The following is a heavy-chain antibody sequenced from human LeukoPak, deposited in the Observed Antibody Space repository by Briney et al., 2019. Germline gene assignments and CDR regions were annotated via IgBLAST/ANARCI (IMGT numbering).Heavy chain of an antibody. CDR1: GFTFSSYG. CDR2: IRYDGSNK. D-gene: IGHD1-1*01. CDR3: AKERTRWKLAFDY. J-gene: IGHJ4*02. Sequence: PGGSLRLSCAASGFTFSSYGMHWVRQAPGKGLEWVAFIRYDGSNKYYADSVKGRFTISRDNSKNTLYLQMNSLRAEDTAVYYCAKERTRWKLAFDYWGQGTLVTVSS. V-gene: IGHV3-30*02.